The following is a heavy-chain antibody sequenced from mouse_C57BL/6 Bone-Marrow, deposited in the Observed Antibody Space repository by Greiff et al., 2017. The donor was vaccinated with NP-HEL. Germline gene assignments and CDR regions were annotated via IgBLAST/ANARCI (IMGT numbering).Heavy chain of an antibody. CDR3: ARGDDGSSYGY. Sequence: EVKLEESGGGLVKPGGSLKLSCAASGFTFSSYAMSWVRQTPEKRLEWVATISDGGSYTYYPDNVKGRFTISRDNAKNNLYLQMSHLKSEDTAMYDCARGDDGSSYGYWGQGTTLTVSS. J-gene: IGHJ2*01. D-gene: IGHD1-1*01. CDR1: GFTFSSYA. CDR2: ISDGGSYT. V-gene: IGHV5-4*03.